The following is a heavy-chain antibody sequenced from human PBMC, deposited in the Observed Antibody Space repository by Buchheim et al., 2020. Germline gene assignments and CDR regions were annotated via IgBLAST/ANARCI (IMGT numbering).Heavy chain of an antibody. D-gene: IGHD4-11*01. Sequence: EVQLVESGGGLVQPGGSLRLSCAASGFTVSSNYMSWVRQAPGKGLEWVSVIYSGGSTYYADSVKGRFTISRDNSKNTLYLQMNSLRAEDTAVYYCARDPGSNYVNYYYYYGMDVWGQGTT. CDR2: IYSGGST. CDR1: GFTVSSNY. CDR3: ARDPGSNYVNYYYYYGMDV. J-gene: IGHJ6*02. V-gene: IGHV3-66*01.